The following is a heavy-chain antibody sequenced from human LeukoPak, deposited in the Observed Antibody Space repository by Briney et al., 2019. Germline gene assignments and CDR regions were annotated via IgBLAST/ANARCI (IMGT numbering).Heavy chain of an antibody. V-gene: IGHV3-23*01. D-gene: IGHD5-18*01. CDR1: GFIFSRYH. Sequence: GGSLRLSCAASGFIFSRYHMSWVRHAPRKRLEWVFAMGGGGDYIYYGDCVKGSFTTYRDNSKRTLYLQRSNLRAEDGALYYCAKNWGPGMAFYESWGQGTQVSVSS. CDR2: MGGGGDYI. J-gene: IGHJ4*02. CDR3: AKNWGPGMAFYES.